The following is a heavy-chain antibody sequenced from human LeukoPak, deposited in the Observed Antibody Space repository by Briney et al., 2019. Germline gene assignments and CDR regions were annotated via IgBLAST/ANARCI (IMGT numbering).Heavy chain of an antibody. J-gene: IGHJ6*03. D-gene: IGHD3-3*01. CDR2: LSSSNSII. Sequence: GGSLRLSCAASGFTFSSYGMNWVRQAPGKGLEWVSYLSSSNSIIYYADSVKGRFTISRDNAKDSLYLQMNSLRDEDTAVYYCARDAPYDFWSGYQSGYMDVWGKGTTVTVSS. V-gene: IGHV3-48*02. CDR1: GFTFSSYG. CDR3: ARDAPYDFWSGYQSGYMDV.